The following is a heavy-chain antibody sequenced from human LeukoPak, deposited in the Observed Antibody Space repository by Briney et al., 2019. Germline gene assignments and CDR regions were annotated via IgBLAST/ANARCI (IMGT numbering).Heavy chain of an antibody. V-gene: IGHV4-30-2*01. CDR3: ARARGYCSSTSCYFDY. J-gene: IGHJ4*02. D-gene: IGHD2-2*01. CDR2: IYHSGST. Sequence: SQTLSLTCAVSGGSISSGGYSWSWIRQPPGKGLEWIGYIYHSGSTYYNPSLKSRVTISVDRSKNQSSLKLSSVTAADTAVYYCARARGYCSSTSCYFDYWGQGTLVTVSS. CDR1: GGSISSGGYS.